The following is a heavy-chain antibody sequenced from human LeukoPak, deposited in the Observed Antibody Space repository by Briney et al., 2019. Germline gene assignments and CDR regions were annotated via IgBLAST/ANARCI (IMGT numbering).Heavy chain of an antibody. CDR1: GGSISSSSYY. J-gene: IGHJ4*02. Sequence: SETLSLTCTVSGGSISSSSYYWGWIRQPPGKGLEWIGSIYYSGSTYYNPSLKSRVTMSVDTSKNQFSLKLSSVTAADTAVYYCARLEAPWVCSSRTDWGQGTLVTVSS. CDR2: IYYSGST. V-gene: IGHV4-39*01. CDR3: ARLEAPWVCSSRTD. D-gene: IGHD3/OR15-3a*01.